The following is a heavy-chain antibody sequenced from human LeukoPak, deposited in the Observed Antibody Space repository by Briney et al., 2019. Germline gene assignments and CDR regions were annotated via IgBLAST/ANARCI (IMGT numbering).Heavy chain of an antibody. CDR2: IYYSWST. Sequence: SETLSLTCTVSGGSISSSYWSWIRQPPGKGLEWIGYIYYSWSTNYNPSLKSRVTIPVDTSKNQSSLKLSSVTAADTAVYYCARGRRYGYNLFDYWGQGTLVTVSS. CDR1: GGSISSSY. D-gene: IGHD5-24*01. J-gene: IGHJ4*02. V-gene: IGHV4-59*01. CDR3: ARGRRYGYNLFDY.